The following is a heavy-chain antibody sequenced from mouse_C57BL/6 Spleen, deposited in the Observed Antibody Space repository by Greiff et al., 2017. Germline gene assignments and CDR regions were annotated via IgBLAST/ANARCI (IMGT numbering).Heavy chain of an antibody. D-gene: IGHD1-1*01. V-gene: IGHV1-52*01. Sequence: VQLKQPGAELVRPGSSVKLSCKASGYTFTSYWMHWVKQRPIQGLEWIGNIDPSDSETHYNQKFKDKATLTVDKSSSTAYMQLSSLTSEDSAVYYCASCTTVVDVRYFDVWGTGTTVTVSS. CDR3: ASCTTVVDVRYFDV. CDR1: GYTFTSYW. J-gene: IGHJ1*03. CDR2: IDPSDSET.